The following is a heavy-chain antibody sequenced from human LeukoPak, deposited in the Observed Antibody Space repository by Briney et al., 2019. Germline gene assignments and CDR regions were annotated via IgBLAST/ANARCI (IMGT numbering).Heavy chain of an antibody. CDR1: GFTFSSYW. V-gene: IGHV3-7*01. CDR3: ARASYSSSWYYFDY. CDR2: IKQDGSEK. D-gene: IGHD6-13*01. J-gene: IGHJ4*02. Sequence: PGGSLRLSCAASGFTFSSYWMSWARQAPGKGLEWVANIKQDGSEKYYVDSVKGRFTISRDNAKNSLYLQMNSLRAEDTAVYYCARASYSSSWYYFDYWGQGTLVTVSS.